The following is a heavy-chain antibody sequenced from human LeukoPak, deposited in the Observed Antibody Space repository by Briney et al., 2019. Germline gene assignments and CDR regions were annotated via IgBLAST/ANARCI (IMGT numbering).Heavy chain of an antibody. D-gene: IGHD3-16*01. J-gene: IGHJ4*02. Sequence: GGSLRLSCAASGFTFSSYAMSWVRQAPGKGLEWVSAISGSGGSTYYADSVKGRFTISRDNAKNSLYLQMNSLRVEDTAVYYCASRIGVWGSFPLDYWGQGTLVTVSS. CDR1: GFTFSSYA. CDR3: ASRIGVWGSFPLDY. CDR2: ISGSGGST. V-gene: IGHV3-23*01.